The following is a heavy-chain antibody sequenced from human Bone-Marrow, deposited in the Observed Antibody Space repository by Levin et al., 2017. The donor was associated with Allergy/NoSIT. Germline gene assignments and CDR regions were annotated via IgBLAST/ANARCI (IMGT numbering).Heavy chain of an antibody. CDR2: MSGSGGRT. D-gene: IGHD1-7*01. CDR1: GFTFSRYA. J-gene: IGHJ4*02. CDR3: AREDNGNYEY. Sequence: GGSLRLSCAASGFTFSRYAMAWVRQAPGQGLEWVSGMSGSGGRTVYADSVKGRFTISRDNSKNILYLQMNSLRVEDTALYYCAREDNGNYEYWGQGTLVTGSS. V-gene: IGHV3-23*01.